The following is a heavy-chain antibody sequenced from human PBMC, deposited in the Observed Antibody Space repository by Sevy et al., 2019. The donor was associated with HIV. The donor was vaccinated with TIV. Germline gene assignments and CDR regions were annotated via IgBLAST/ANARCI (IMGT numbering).Heavy chain of an antibody. CDR2: ISYDGVNQ. Sequence: GESLKISCAASGFSFSYYPMHWVRQAPGKGLEWVALISYDGVNQYYAGSVKGRFTVSRVNSKNTEYMEMNNLRPEDTAVYYCARVVGRGEYLIYAYLDYWGQGTLVTVSS. D-gene: IGHD2-15*01. CDR1: GFSFSYYP. J-gene: IGHJ4*02. CDR3: ARVVGRGEYLIYAYLDY. V-gene: IGHV3-30*01.